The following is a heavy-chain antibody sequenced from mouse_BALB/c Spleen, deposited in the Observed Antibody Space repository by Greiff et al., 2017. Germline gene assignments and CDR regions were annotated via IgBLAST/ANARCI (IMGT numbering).Heavy chain of an antibody. Sequence: QVTLKVSGPGILQPSQTLSLTCSFSGFSLSTSGMGVSWIRQPSGKGLEWLAHIYWDDDKRYNPSLKSRLTISKDTSRNQVFLKITSVDTADTATYYCARSNYYGSSFPYYYAMDYWGQGTSVTVSS. V-gene: IGHV8-12*01. D-gene: IGHD1-1*01. J-gene: IGHJ4*01. CDR2: IYWDDDK. CDR1: GFSLSTSGMG. CDR3: ARSNYYGSSFPYYYAMDY.